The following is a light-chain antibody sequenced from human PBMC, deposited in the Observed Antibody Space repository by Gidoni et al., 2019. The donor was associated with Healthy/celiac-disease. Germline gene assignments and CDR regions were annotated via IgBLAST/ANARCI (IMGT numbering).Light chain of an antibody. CDR1: QSVSSN. Sequence: EIVMTQSPATLSVSPGERATLSCRASQSVSSNLAWYQQQPGQAPRLLIYGASTRATGIPARFSGSVSGTEFTLTIRSLQSEDFAVYYFQQYNNWPPWTFGQGTKVEIK. V-gene: IGKV3-15*01. CDR2: GAS. CDR3: QQYNNWPPWT. J-gene: IGKJ1*01.